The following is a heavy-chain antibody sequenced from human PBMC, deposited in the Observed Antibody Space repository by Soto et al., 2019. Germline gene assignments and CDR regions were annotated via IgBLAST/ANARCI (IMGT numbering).Heavy chain of an antibody. D-gene: IGHD6-13*01. CDR3: ARDLQQLVMGWFDP. J-gene: IGHJ5*02. Sequence: SETLSLTCTVSGGSISSYYWSWIRQPPGKGLEWIGYIYYSGSTNYNPSLKSRVTISVDTSKNQFSLKLSSVTAADTAVYYCARDLQQLVMGWFDPWGQGTLVTVSS. CDR1: GGSISSYY. CDR2: IYYSGST. V-gene: IGHV4-59*01.